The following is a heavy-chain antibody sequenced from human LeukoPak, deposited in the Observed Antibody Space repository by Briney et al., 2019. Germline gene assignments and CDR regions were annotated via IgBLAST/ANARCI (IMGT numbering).Heavy chain of an antibody. Sequence: SETLSLTCTVSGGSISSYYWSWIRQPPGKGLEWIGYIYYSGSTNYNPSLKSRVTISVDTSKNQFSLKLSSVTAADTAVYYCARGPHYALGIYFDYWGQGTLVTVSS. CDR3: ARGPHYALGIYFDY. D-gene: IGHD7-27*01. V-gene: IGHV4-59*12. J-gene: IGHJ4*02. CDR1: GGSISSYY. CDR2: IYYSGST.